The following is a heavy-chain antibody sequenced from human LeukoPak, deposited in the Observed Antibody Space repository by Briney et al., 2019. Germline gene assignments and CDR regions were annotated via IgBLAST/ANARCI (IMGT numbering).Heavy chain of an antibody. V-gene: IGHV4-61*02. D-gene: IGHD1-26*01. Sequence: SETLSLTCTVSGGSISSGSYYWTWIRQPAGKGLEWIGRIYTSGSTNYNPSLKSRVTISVDTSKNQFSLKLSSVTAADTAVYYCARIIVGAPKAFDIWGQGTMVTVSS. CDR1: GGSISSGSYY. J-gene: IGHJ3*02. CDR3: ARIIVGAPKAFDI. CDR2: IYTSGST.